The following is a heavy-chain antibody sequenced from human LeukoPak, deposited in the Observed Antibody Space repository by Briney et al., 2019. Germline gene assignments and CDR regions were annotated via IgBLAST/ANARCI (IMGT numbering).Heavy chain of an antibody. Sequence: SETLSLTCALYGGSFSSYSWSWTWIRQTPEKGLEWIGEIIEKGNANYNPSLKSRVTIDLDTSKNQFSLKLTSMTAADTATYYCATGYYPPRWYFDLWGRGTLVTVSS. D-gene: IGHD3-10*01. V-gene: IGHV4-34*01. J-gene: IGHJ2*01. CDR3: ATGYYPPRWYFDL. CDR1: GGSFSSYS. CDR2: IIEKGNA.